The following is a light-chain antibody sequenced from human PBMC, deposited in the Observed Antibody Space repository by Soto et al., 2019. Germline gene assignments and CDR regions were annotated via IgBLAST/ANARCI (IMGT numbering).Light chain of an antibody. J-gene: IGKJ1*01. V-gene: IGKV3-20*01. CDR3: QQYDGSPRT. Sequence: EIVLTQSPGTLSLSPVERATLSCRASQSLTSSYLAWYQQKPGQAPRLLIYGASSRATGIPDRFTGSGSGTDFTLTISRLEPEDFAVYYCQQYDGSPRTFGQGTKVDIK. CDR1: QSLTSSY. CDR2: GAS.